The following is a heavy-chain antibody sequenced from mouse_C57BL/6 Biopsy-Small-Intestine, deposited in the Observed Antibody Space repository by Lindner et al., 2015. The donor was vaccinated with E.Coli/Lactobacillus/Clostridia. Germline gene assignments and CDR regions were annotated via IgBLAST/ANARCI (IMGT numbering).Heavy chain of an antibody. V-gene: IGHV1-82*01. J-gene: IGHJ3*01. CDR2: IYPGDGDT. CDR3: ARSNFVWFAY. Sequence: VQLQESGPELVKPGASVKISCKASGYAFSSSWMNWVKQRPGKGLEWIGRIYPGDGDTNYNGKFKGKATLTADKSSSTASMQLSSLTSEDSAVYFCARSNFVWFAYWGQGTLVTVSA. CDR1: GYAFSSSW.